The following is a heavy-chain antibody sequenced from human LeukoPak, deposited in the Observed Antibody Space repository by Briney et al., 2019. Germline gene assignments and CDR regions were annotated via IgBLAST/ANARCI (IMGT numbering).Heavy chain of an antibody. Sequence: GGSLRLSCAASGLSFSSYSMNWVRQAPGKGLEWVSSISSAGGYIHYADSVKGRFTISRDNAKNSLYLQMNSLRVEDTAICYCARDEGSDYYYYYMDVWGKGTTVTVSS. CDR1: GLSFSSYS. CDR2: ISSAGGYI. D-gene: IGHD6-19*01. CDR3: ARDEGSDYYYYYMDV. J-gene: IGHJ6*03. V-gene: IGHV3-21*01.